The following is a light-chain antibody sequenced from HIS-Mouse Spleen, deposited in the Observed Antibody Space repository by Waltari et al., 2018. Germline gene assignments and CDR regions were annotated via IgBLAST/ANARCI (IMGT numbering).Light chain of an antibody. CDR3: QQYNNWPPRPNT. Sequence: EIVMTQSPATLSVSPGERATLSCRASQSVSSNLAWYQQKPGQVPRLLIYGASTRATGIPARFSGSGSGTEFTLTISSMQSEDFAVYYCQQYNNWPPRPNTFGPGTKVDIK. V-gene: IGKV3-15*01. CDR2: GAS. J-gene: IGKJ3*01. CDR1: QSVSSN.